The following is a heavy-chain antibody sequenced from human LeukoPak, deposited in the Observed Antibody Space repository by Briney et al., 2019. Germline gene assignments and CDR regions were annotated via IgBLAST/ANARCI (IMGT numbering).Heavy chain of an antibody. CDR3: ARGLYRLPVYYYYGMDV. CDR1: GGSFSGYY. V-gene: IGHV4-34*01. J-gene: IGHJ6*02. CDR2: INHSGST. D-gene: IGHD2-2*01. Sequence: SETLSLTCAVYGGSFSGYYWSWIRQPPGKGLEWIGEINHSGSTNYNPSLKSRVTISVDTSKNQFSLKLSSVTAADTAVYYCARGLYRLPVYYYYGMDVWGQGTTVTVSS.